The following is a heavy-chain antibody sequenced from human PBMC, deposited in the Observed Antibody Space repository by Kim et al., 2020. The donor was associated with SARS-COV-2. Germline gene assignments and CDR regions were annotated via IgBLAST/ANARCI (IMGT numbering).Heavy chain of an antibody. D-gene: IGHD6-13*01. CDR3: ARVVGLVWYSSSWYDSREINYFDY. CDR1: GGSISSSNW. CDR2: IYHSGST. J-gene: IGHJ4*02. V-gene: IGHV4-4*02. Sequence: SETLSLTCAVSGGSISSSNWWSWVRQPPGKGLEWIGEIYHSGSTNYNPSLKSRVTISVDKSKNQFSLKLSSVTAADTAVYYCARVVGLVWYSSSWYDSREINYFDYWGQGTLVTVSS.